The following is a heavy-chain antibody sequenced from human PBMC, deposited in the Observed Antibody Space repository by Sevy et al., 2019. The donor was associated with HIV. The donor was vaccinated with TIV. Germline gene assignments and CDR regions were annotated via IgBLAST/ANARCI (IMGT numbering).Heavy chain of an antibody. Sequence: ASVKVSCKASGYTFTGYFMHWVRQAPGQGLEWMGWSNPNSGVTNYAQRFQGRVTMTRDTSLTTAYMELSRLRSDDTAVYYCARGNGGYDLYFDYWGQGTLVTVSS. D-gene: IGHD5-12*01. CDR3: ARGNGGYDLYFDY. CDR1: GYTFTGYF. V-gene: IGHV1-2*02. CDR2: SNPNSGVT. J-gene: IGHJ4*02.